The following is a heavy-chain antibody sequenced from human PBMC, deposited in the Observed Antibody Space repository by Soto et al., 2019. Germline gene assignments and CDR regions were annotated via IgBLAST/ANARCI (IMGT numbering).Heavy chain of an antibody. CDR2: TRNKANSYTT. CDR1: GFTFSAHY. CDR3: AREGILATYAFDY. J-gene: IGHJ4*02. Sequence: EVQLVESGGGLVQPGGSLRLSCAASGFTFSAHYMDWVRQAPGKGLEWVGRTRNKANSYTTEYAASVKGRFTISRDDSKNSLYLQMNSLKTEDTAVYYCAREGILATYAFDYWGQGTLVTVSS. V-gene: IGHV3-72*01. D-gene: IGHD5-12*01.